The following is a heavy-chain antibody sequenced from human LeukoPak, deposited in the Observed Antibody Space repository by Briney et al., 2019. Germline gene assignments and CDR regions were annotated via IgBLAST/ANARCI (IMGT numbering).Heavy chain of an antibody. CDR2: IYYSGGT. D-gene: IGHD3-22*01. V-gene: IGHV4-39*01. J-gene: IGHJ3*02. Sequence: PSETLSLNCTVSGDSISSSSYYWGWIRQPPGKGLEWIGSIYYSGGTYYNPSLKSRVTMSVEMSKNQFSLRLTSVTAADTAVYYCARQMIGNAFDIWGQGTMVTVSS. CDR3: ARQMIGNAFDI. CDR1: GDSISSSSYY.